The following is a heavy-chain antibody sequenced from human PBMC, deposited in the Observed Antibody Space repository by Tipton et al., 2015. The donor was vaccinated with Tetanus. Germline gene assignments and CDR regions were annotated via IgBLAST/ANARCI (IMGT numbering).Heavy chain of an antibody. CDR1: GGSISGYY. J-gene: IGHJ4*02. D-gene: IGHD1-14*01. CDR3: ARGTGDY. V-gene: IGHV4-59*01. Sequence: TLSLTCTVSGGSISGYYWSWIRQPPGKGLEWIGYIYYSGSTNYNPSLKSRVTISVDTSKNQFSLKLSSVTAADTAVYYCARGTGDYWGQETLVTVST. CDR2: IYYSGST.